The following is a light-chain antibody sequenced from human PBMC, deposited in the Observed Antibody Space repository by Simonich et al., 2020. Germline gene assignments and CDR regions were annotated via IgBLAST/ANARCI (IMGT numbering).Light chain of an antibody. CDR1: HGLSSY. J-gene: IGKJ2*01. V-gene: IGKV1-9*01. Sequence: DIQMTQSPSSLSASVGDRVTITCRASHGLSSYLTWYQQKQGKAPKLLIYAASTFQSGVPTRFSGSGSGTEFTLTISSLQPEDFATYYCQQLNSYPPYTFGQGTKLEIK. CDR2: AAS. CDR3: QQLNSYPPYT.